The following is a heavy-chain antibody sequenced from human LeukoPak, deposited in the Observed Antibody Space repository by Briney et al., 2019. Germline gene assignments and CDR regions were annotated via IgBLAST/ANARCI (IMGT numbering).Heavy chain of an antibody. CDR2: IRSRLYGGTT. D-gene: IGHD1-26*01. CDR1: GFTFGDYG. J-gene: IGHJ4*02. CDR3: GRGLTVVGAKYYFDY. Sequence: PGGSLRLSCTTTGFTFGDYGMTWVRQAPGKGLEWVGFIRSRLYGGTTEYAASVKDRFTVSRDDSKSIAYLQMNNVNTEDTAVYFCGRGLTVVGAKYYFDYWGQGTLVTVSS. V-gene: IGHV3-49*04.